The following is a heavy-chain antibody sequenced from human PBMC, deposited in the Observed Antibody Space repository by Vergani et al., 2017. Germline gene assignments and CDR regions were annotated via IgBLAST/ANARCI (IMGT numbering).Heavy chain of an antibody. J-gene: IGHJ4*02. CDR1: GFTFNIYA. Sequence: EVRLLESGGGLVQPGGSLRLSCAASGFTFNIYAMSWVRQAPGKGLEWVSTITYNGGRTYYADSVTGRFTISRDNSKNTLHLQMNSLRADDTAVYYCTKGNRGYTGYFFDYWGQGTLATVSS. CDR3: TKGNRGYTGYFFDY. CDR2: ITYNGGRT. D-gene: IGHD6-13*01. V-gene: IGHV3-23*01.